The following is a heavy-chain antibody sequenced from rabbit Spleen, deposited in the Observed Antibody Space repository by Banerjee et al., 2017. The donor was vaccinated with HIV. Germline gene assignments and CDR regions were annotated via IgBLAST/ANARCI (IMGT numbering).Heavy chain of an antibody. Sequence: QQLVESGGDLVKPGASLTLTCTASGFSFSSNYYMCWVRQAPGKGLEWIVCISDRSGRTDYASWAKGRFTISKTSSTTVTLQMTSLTAADTATYFCAREGPATTFAFDLWGQGTLVTVS. CDR2: ISDRSGRT. J-gene: IGHJ4*01. V-gene: IGHV1S40*01. CDR1: GFSFSSNYY. D-gene: IGHD6-1*01. CDR3: AREGPATTFAFDL.